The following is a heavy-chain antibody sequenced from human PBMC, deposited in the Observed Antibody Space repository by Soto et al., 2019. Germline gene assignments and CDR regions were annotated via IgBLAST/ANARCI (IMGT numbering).Heavy chain of an antibody. Sequence: GASVKVSCKASGYTFTSYYMQWVRQAPGQGLEWMGFINSNSGGTAYAQKFQGRVTMTRDTSTSTVNLELSSLKSEDTAVYYCIRGVANRWLGSGHGFEDWGRGTMVTVSS. CDR3: IRGVANRWLGSGHGFED. CDR2: INSNSGGT. V-gene: IGHV1-46*01. CDR1: GYTFTSYY. J-gene: IGHJ3*01. D-gene: IGHD6-19*01.